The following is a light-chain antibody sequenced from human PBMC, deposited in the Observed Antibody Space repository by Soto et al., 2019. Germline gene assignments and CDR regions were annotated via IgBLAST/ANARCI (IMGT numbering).Light chain of an antibody. V-gene: IGKV2-28*01. J-gene: IGKJ1*01. CDR1: QSLLHSNGYNF. CDR3: MQALQSPRT. CDR2: LGS. Sequence: DIVMTQSPLSLPVTPGEAASISCRSSQSLLHSNGYNFLDWYLQKPGQSPQILINLGSNRSSGVPDRFSGSGSGTDFTLKISRVEAEDVGVYYCMQALQSPRTFGQVTKVEIK.